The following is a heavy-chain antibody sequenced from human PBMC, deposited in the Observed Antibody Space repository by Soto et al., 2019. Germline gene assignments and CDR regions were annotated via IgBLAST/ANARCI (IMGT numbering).Heavy chain of an antibody. J-gene: IGHJ4*02. Sequence: QITLKESGPTLVKPTQTLTLTCTFSGFSLSTSGVGVGWIRQPPGKALEWLALIYWDDDKRYSPSLKSRLTITKDTAKHQVVRTMTNMDPGDTATYCCAHCGYSYGYCWGQGTLVTVSS. V-gene: IGHV2-5*02. CDR2: IYWDDDK. CDR3: AHCGYSYGYC. D-gene: IGHD5-18*01. CDR1: GFSLSTSGVG.